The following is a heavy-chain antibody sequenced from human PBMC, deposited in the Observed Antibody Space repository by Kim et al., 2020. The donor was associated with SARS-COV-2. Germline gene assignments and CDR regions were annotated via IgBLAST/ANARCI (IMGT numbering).Heavy chain of an antibody. V-gene: IGHV3-74*01. CDR3: ARGPTCVGTCT. CDR1: GFTFSSHY. Sequence: GGSLRLSCAASGFTFSSHYMHWVRQVPGKGLVWVSRINTDGSSTYYADSVKGRFTISRDNAENTLYLQMNSLRAEDTAVYYCARGPTCVGTCTWGRGTLVTVSS. J-gene: IGHJ5*02. CDR2: INTDGSST. D-gene: IGHD2-15*01.